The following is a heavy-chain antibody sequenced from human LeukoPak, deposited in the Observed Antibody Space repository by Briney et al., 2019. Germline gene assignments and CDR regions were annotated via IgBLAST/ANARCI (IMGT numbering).Heavy chain of an antibody. D-gene: IGHD6-13*01. Sequence: GGSLRLSCAASGFTFDDYAMHWVRQAPGKGLEYVSAISSKGGSTYYANSVKGRFTISRDNSKNTLYLQMGSLRAEDMAVYYCARGQSIAAAGTDIALSYFDYWGQGTLVTVSS. CDR3: ARGQSIAAAGTDIALSYFDY. J-gene: IGHJ4*02. CDR1: GFTFDDYA. CDR2: ISSKGGST. V-gene: IGHV3-64*01.